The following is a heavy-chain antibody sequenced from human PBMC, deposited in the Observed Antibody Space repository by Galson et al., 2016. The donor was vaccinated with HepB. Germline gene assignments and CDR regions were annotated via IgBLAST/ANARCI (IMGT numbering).Heavy chain of an antibody. V-gene: IGHV3-53*01. CDR1: GFSVNTYY. J-gene: IGHJ4*02. CDR3: ARMYFYNSSFDQ. D-gene: IGHD3-22*01. CDR2: IYNSGRT. Sequence: SLRPSCAASGFSVNTYYMSWVRQAPGKGLEWVSIIYNSGRTYYADSVKGRFTISRDNSKNTLYLQVNSLRADDTAVYYCARMYFYNSSFDQWGPGTLVTVSS.